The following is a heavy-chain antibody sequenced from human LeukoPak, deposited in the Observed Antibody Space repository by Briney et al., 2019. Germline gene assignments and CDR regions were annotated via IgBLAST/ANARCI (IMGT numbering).Heavy chain of an antibody. J-gene: IGHJ4*02. CDR2: ISSSSSYI. CDR3: ASPYYDFWSGYYRLDY. CDR1: GFTFSSYE. D-gene: IGHD3-3*01. Sequence: GGSLRLSCAASGFTFSSYEMNWVRQAPGKGLEWVSSISSSSSYIYYADSVKGRFTISRDNAKNSLYLQMNSLRAEDTAVYNCASPYYDFWSGYYRLDYWGQGTLVTVPS. V-gene: IGHV3-21*01.